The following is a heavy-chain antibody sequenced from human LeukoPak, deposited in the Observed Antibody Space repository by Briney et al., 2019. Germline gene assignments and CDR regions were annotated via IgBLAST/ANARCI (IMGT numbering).Heavy chain of an antibody. V-gene: IGHV4-34*01. J-gene: IGHJ4*02. CDR3: ARNVRGYSYGYGDY. CDR2: INHSGST. CDR1: GGSFSGYY. Sequence: SETLSLTCAVYGGSFSGYYWGWIRQPPGKGLEWIGEINHSGSTNYNPSLKSRVTISVDTSKNQFSLKLSSVTAADTAVYYCARNVRGYSYGYGDYWGQGTLVTVSS. D-gene: IGHD5-18*01.